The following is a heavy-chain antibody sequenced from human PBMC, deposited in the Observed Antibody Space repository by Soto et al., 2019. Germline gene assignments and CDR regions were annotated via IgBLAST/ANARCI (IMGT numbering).Heavy chain of an antibody. CDR3: ARGGRVGFGPYYYYMDV. CDR1: GYTFTSYA. V-gene: IGHV1-3*01. Sequence: APVKVSCKASGYTFTSYARRWVRHAPQQRHEWMGGINAGNGNTKYSQKLQGSVTITRDTSASTAYMELSSLRSEDTAVYYCARGGRVGFGPYYYYMDVWGKGTTVTVSS. J-gene: IGHJ6*03. CDR2: INAGNGNT. D-gene: IGHD1-26*01.